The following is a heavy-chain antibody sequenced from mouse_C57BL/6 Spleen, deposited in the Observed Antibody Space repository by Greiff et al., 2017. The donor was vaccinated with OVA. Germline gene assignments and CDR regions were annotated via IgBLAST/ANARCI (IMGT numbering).Heavy chain of an antibody. CDR1: GYTFTSYW. CDR2: IYPSASET. CDR3: ARGARKDY. Sequence: QQSCKASGYTFTSYWMDWVKQRPGQGLEWIGNIYPSASETHYNQKFKDKATLTVDKSSSTAYMQLSSLTSEDSAVYYCARGARKDYWGQGTTLTVSS. V-gene: IGHV1-61*01. J-gene: IGHJ2*01.